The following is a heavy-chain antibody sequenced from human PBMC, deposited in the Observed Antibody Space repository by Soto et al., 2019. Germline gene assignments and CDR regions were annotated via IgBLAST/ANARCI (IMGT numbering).Heavy chain of an antibody. CDR3: ARDRVHCSGGSCYVGYYYGMDV. D-gene: IGHD2-15*01. J-gene: IGHJ6*02. Sequence: QVQLVQSGAEVKKPGSSVKVSCKASGGTFSSYAISWVRQAPGQGLEWMGGIIPIFGTANYAQKFQGRVTITADESTGTVYMELSSLRSEDTAVYYCARDRVHCSGGSCYVGYYYGMDVWGQGTTVTVSS. V-gene: IGHV1-69*01. CDR2: IIPIFGTA. CDR1: GGTFSSYA.